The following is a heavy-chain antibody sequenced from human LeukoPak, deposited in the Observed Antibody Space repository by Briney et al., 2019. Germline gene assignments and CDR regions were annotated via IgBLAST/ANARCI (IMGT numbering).Heavy chain of an antibody. CDR3: ARIYQQQLVHAPLYYYYMDV. D-gene: IGHD6-13*01. V-gene: IGHV4-59*01. CDR1: GGSISSYY. CDR2: IYYSGST. Sequence: SETLSLTCTVSGGSISSYYWSWLRQPPGKGLEWIGYIYYSGSTNYNPSLKSRVTISVDTSKNQFSLKLSSVTAADTAVYYCARIYQQQLVHAPLYYYYMDVWGKGTTVTVSS. J-gene: IGHJ6*03.